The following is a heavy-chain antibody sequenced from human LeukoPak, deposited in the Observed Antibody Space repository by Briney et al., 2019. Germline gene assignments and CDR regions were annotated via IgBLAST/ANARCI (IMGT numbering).Heavy chain of an antibody. D-gene: IGHD2-2*01. CDR1: GFTFNNYA. V-gene: IGHV3-23*01. CDR2: ISASGGTT. J-gene: IGHJ5*01. CDR3: AKEPREYCSSTSCPNWFDS. Sequence: GGSLRLSCAASGFTFNNYAMSWVRQAPGKRLEWVSAISASGGTTYYADSVKGRFTISRDNSENTLFLQMSSLRAEDTAVYYCAKEPREYCSSTSCPNWFDSWGQGTLVTVSS.